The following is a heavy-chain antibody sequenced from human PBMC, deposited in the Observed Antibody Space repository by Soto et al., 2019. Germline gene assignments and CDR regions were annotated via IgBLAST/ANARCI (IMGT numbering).Heavy chain of an antibody. CDR3: ARAGHSSSWFNY. CDR2: MNPNSGNR. CDR1: GYTFTSYD. J-gene: IGHJ4*02. V-gene: IGHV1-8*01. D-gene: IGHD6-13*01. Sequence: ASVKVSCKASGYTFTSYDINWVRQATGQGLEWMGWMNPNSGNRGYAQKFQGRVAMTRNTSISTAYMELSSLRSEDTAVYYCARAGHSSSWFNYWGQGTLVTVSS.